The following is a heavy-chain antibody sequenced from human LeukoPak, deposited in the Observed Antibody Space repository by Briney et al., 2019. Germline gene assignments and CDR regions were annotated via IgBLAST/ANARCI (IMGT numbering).Heavy chain of an antibody. CDR2: ISSSSSYI. CDR3: ARVVGGSQDDAFDI. CDR1: GFTFSSYS. Sequence: SGGSLRLSCAASGFTFSSYSMNWVRQAPGKGLEWVSSISSSSSYIYYADSVKGRFTISRDNAKNSLYLQMNSLRAEDTAVYYCARVVGGSQDDAFDIWGQGTMVTVSS. V-gene: IGHV3-21*01. J-gene: IGHJ3*02. D-gene: IGHD3-16*01.